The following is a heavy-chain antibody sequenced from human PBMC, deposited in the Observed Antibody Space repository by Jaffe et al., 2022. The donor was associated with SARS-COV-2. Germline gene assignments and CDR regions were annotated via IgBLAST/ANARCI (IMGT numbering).Heavy chain of an antibody. CDR3: ARESPVGATYYFDY. CDR2: ISYDGSNK. Sequence: QVQLVESGGGVVQPGRSLRLSCAASGFTFSSYAMHWVRQAPGKGLEWVAVISYDGSNKYYADSVKGRFTISRDNSKNTLYLQMNSLRAEDTAVYYCARESPVGATYYFDYWGQGTLVTVSS. D-gene: IGHD1-26*01. V-gene: IGHV3-30-3*01. J-gene: IGHJ4*02. CDR1: GFTFSSYA.